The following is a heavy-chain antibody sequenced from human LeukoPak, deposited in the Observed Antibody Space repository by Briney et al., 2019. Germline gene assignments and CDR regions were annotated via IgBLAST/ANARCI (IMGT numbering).Heavy chain of an antibody. Sequence: GGSLRLSCAASGFTFSSYAMSWVRQAPGKGLEWVSAISGSGGSTYYADSVKGRFTISRDNPKNTLYLQMNSLRAEDTAVYYCAKDSDVYFYDSSGPAFWGQGTLVTVSS. CDR3: AKDSDVYFYDSSGPAF. V-gene: IGHV3-23*01. CDR2: ISGSGGST. CDR1: GFTFSSYA. J-gene: IGHJ4*02. D-gene: IGHD3-22*01.